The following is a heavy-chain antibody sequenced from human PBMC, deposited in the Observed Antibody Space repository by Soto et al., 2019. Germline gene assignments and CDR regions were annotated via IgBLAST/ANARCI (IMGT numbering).Heavy chain of an antibody. Sequence: SETLSLTCSVSGGSISSGDYYWSWIRQPPGKGLEWIGYIYYSGSTYYNPSLKSRVTISVDTSKNQFSLKLSSVTVADTAVYYCARIAAAGTNFDYWGQGTLVTVAS. CDR1: GGSISSGDYY. CDR2: IYYSGST. D-gene: IGHD6-13*01. V-gene: IGHV4-30-4*01. CDR3: ARIAAAGTNFDY. J-gene: IGHJ4*02.